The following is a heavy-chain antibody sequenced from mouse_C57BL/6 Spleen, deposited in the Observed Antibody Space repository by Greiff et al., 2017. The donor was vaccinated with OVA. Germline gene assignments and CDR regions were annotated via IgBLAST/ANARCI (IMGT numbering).Heavy chain of an antibody. V-gene: IGHV1-52*01. CDR3: ARLGLYFDV. J-gene: IGHJ1*03. CDR1: GYTFTSYW. Sequence: QVQLLQPGAELVRPGSSVKLSCTASGYTFTSYWMHWVKQRPIKGLEWIGNIGTSDSETHYNQKFKDKATLTVDKSSSTAYTQLSSLTSEDSAVYYCARLGLYFDVWGTGTTVTVSS. CDR2: IGTSDSET.